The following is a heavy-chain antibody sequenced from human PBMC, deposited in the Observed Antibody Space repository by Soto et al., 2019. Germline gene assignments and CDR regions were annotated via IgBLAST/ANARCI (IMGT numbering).Heavy chain of an antibody. D-gene: IGHD2-2*01. CDR1: GYTFTSYG. CDR3: AREVPYIGYCSSTSCIPFYYYYYMDV. CDR2: ISAYNGNT. V-gene: IGHV1-18*01. Sequence: GASVKVSCKASGYTFTSYGISWVRQAPGQGLEWMGWISAYNGNTNYAQKLQGRVTMTTDTSTSTAYMELRSLRSDDTAVYYCAREVPYIGYCSSTSCIPFYYYYYMDVWGKGTTVTVSS. J-gene: IGHJ6*03.